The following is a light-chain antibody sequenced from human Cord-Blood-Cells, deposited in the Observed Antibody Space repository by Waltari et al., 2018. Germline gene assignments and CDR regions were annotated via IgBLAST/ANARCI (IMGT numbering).Light chain of an antibody. CDR2: AAS. V-gene: IGKV1-39*01. CDR3: QQSYSTPNT. Sequence: IQMTQLPSYLSGSVGERGPITCRASQSISSYLNWYQQKPGKAPKLLIYAASSLQTGVPSRFSGSGSGTDFTLTISSLQPEDFATYYCQQSYSTPNTFGGGTKVEIK. CDR1: QSISSY. J-gene: IGKJ4*01.